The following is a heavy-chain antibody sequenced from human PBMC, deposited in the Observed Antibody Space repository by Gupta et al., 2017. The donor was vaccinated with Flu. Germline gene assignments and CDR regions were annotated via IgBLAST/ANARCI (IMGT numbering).Heavy chain of an antibody. J-gene: IGHJ4*02. CDR2: LSGSYSTV. V-gene: IGHV3-11*01. D-gene: IGHD3-9*01. CDR3: ARVAATTLRYFDWFVDH. CDR1: GFTFSDFY. Sequence: QVQLVESGGGLVKPGGSLRPSCVASGFTFSDFYMTWIRQAPGKGLEWVSYLSGSYSTVYYADSVKGRFTISRDNAKDSLYLQMNSLTAEDTAIYYCARVAATTLRYFDWFVDHWGQGTLVTVSS.